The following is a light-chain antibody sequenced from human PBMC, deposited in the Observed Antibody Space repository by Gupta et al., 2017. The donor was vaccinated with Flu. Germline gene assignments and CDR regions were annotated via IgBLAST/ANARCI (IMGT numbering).Light chain of an antibody. J-gene: IGKJ2*01. Sequence: IYCRSSHRLLHSNEKNLFVWYVQQPVQSPLLLIYVGSNQASVVPDRFRCSGSGTYFTLNISMVDADDVVVYYCMHALLIETFGQGTKLEIK. CDR2: VGS. V-gene: IGKV2-28*01. CDR1: HRLLHSNEKNL. CDR3: MHALLIET.